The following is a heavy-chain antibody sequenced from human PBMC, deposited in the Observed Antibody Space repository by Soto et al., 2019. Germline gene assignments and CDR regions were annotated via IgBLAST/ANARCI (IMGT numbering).Heavy chain of an antibody. J-gene: IGHJ3*01. Sequence: QVQLVESGGGVVQPGRSLRLSCAASGFTLSSYVMHWVRQAPGKGLEWVARISYAGNDNYYADSVKGRFTISRDNSKKPLYLKMTSLRADDTAVYYCARDRQQWLEPAGGALHFWGQGTIVIVAS. CDR2: ISYAGNDN. CDR1: GFTLSSYV. CDR3: ARDRQQWLEPAGGALHF. V-gene: IGHV3-30-3*01. D-gene: IGHD6-19*01.